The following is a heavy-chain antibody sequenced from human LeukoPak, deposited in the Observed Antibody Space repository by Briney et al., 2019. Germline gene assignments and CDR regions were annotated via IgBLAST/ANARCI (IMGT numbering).Heavy chain of an antibody. D-gene: IGHD6-13*01. CDR3: AKASGYSSSWYEDY. CDR1: GFTFSSYA. V-gene: IGHV3-23*01. CDR2: ISGSGGST. J-gene: IGHJ4*02. Sequence: PGGSLRLSCAASGFTFSSYAMSWVRQAPGKGLEWVSAISGSGGSTYYADSVKGRFTISRDNSKNTLYLQMNSLRAEDTAVYYCAKASGYSSSWYEDYWGQGTLVTVSS.